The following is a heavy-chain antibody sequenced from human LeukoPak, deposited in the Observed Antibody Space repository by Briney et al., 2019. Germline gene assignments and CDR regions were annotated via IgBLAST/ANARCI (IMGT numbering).Heavy chain of an antibody. D-gene: IGHD4-17*01. Sequence: PGRSLRLSCAASGFTFSSYAMHWVRQAPGKGLEWVAVISYDGSNKYYADSVKGRFTISRDNSKNTLYLQMNSLRAEDTAVYYCARWGYGDRGNYWGQGTLVTVSS. CDR1: GFTFSSYA. V-gene: IGHV3-30-3*01. J-gene: IGHJ4*02. CDR2: ISYDGSNK. CDR3: ARWGYGDRGNY.